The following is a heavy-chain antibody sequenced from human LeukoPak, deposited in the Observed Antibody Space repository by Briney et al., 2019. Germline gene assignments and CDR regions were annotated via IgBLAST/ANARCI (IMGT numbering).Heavy chain of an antibody. V-gene: IGHV1-2*02. CDR2: SNPNSGGT. CDR3: ARVSSRYYDSSGYLQRFDY. CDR1: GYTFTGYY. J-gene: IGHJ4*02. D-gene: IGHD3-22*01. Sequence: ASVKVSCKASGYTFTGYYKHWVRQAPGQGLEWMGWSNPNSGGTNYAQKFQGRVSMTRDTSNSTAYMELSRLRSDDTAVYYCARVSSRYYDSSGYLQRFDYWGQGTLVTVSS.